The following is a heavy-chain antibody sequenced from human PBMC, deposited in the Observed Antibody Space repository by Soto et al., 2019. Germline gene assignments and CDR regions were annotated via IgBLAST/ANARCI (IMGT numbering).Heavy chain of an antibody. D-gene: IGHD1-1*01. Sequence: PSPTLSLTCAISGDSVSSNTATWNWIRQSPSRGLEWLGRTHYRSKWFIEYAVSVKSRITINPDTSKNQFSLQLNSVTPEDTAVYYCARGLQLTTPSADFGFWEQGVLLTVSS. CDR1: GDSVSSNTAT. V-gene: IGHV6-1*01. CDR2: THYRSKWFI. CDR3: ARGLQLTTPSADFGF. J-gene: IGHJ4*02.